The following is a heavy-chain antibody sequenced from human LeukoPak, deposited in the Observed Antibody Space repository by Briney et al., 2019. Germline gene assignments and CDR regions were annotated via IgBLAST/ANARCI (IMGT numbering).Heavy chain of an antibody. CDR1: GFTLNGYW. V-gene: IGHV3-7*01. CDR3: ARGGSGSSYYWVY. CDR2: IHRDGSEK. Sequence: GGSLRLSCAASGFTLNGYWMTWVRQAPGKGLEWVANIHRDGSEKYYVDSVKGRFTISRHNAQNSLYLQMNRLRAEDTAVYYCARGGSGSSYYWVYWGQGTLVTVSS. J-gene: IGHJ4*02. D-gene: IGHD3-10*01.